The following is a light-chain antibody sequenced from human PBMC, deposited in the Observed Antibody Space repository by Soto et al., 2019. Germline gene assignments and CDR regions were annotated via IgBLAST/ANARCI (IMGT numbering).Light chain of an antibody. CDR1: QSISSW. J-gene: IGKJ1*01. CDR3: QHANSLPKGT. CDR2: KSS. V-gene: IGKV1-5*03. Sequence: DIQMTHSPSTLSASVGDRFTITCRAIQSISSWLALYQQKPGKAPKLLIYKSSSLESGVPSRFSGSGSGTDFKLTISSLRHEDFTTYYGQHANSLPKGTFRQGTKVDIK.